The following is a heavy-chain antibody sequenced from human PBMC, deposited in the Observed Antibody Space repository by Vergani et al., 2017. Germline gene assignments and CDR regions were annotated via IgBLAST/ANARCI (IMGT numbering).Heavy chain of an antibody. CDR2: ISGSGGST. CDR3: AKCSPCGGSCYSLRVYFDY. D-gene: IGHD2-15*01. J-gene: IGHJ4*02. CDR1: GFTFSSYA. V-gene: IGHV3-23*01. Sequence: EVQLLESGGGLVQPGGSLRLSCAASGFTFSSYAMSWVRQAPGKGLELVSAISGSGGSTYYADSVKGRFTISRDNSKNTLYLQMNSLRAEDTAVYYCAKCSPCGGSCYSLRVYFDYWGQGTLVTVSS.